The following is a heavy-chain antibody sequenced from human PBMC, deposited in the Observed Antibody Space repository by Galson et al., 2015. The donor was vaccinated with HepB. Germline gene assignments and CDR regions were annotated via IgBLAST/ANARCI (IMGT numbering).Heavy chain of an antibody. Sequence: SVKVSCKASGYTFTSYYMHWVRQAPGQGLEWMGIINPSGGSTSYAQKFQGRVTMTRDTSTSTVYMELSSLRSEDTAVYYCARDPIDGSDADAFDIWGQGTMVTVSS. J-gene: IGHJ3*02. CDR3: ARDPIDGSDADAFDI. CDR2: INPSGGST. D-gene: IGHD5-24*01. CDR1: GYTFTSYY. V-gene: IGHV1-46*01.